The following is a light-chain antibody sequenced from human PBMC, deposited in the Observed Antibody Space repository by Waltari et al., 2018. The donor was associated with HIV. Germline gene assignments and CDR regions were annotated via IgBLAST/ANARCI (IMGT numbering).Light chain of an antibody. CDR3: SSYTSTSTV. Sequence: QSALTQPASVSGSPGQSITISCTGTSSDVGGYNYVSWYQQHPGKAPKLMIYEVSYRPSGVSNRFSGSKSGNTASLTISGRQAEDEADYYCSSYTSTSTVFGGGTKLTVL. J-gene: IGLJ3*02. CDR1: SSDVGGYNY. V-gene: IGLV2-14*01. CDR2: EVS.